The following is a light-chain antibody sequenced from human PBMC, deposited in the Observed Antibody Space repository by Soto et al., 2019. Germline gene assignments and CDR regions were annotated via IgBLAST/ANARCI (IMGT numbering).Light chain of an antibody. CDR3: SAYTSSITPLYL. Sequence: QSALTQPASVSGSPGQSITISCTGTSSDIGDYNYVSWYQQYPGKAPKLMIYDVSNRPSGVSARFSGSKSGNTASLTISGLQAEDEADYYCSAYTSSITPLYLFGTGTKLTVL. J-gene: IGLJ1*01. CDR2: DVS. CDR1: SSDIGDYNY. V-gene: IGLV2-14*01.